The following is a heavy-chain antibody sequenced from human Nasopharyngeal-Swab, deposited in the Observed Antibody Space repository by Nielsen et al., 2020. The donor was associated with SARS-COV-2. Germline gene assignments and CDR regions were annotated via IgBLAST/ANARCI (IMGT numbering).Heavy chain of an antibody. CDR2: INPSGGST. J-gene: IGHJ3*02. CDR3: ARVLLRFGEGRGGSAFDI. CDR1: GYTFTSYY. Sequence: ASVKVSCKASGYTFTSYYMHWVRQAPGQGLEWMGIINPSGGSTSYAQKFQGRVTMTRDTSTSTVYMELSSLRSEDTAVYYCARVLLRFGEGRGGSAFDIWGQGTMVTVSS. V-gene: IGHV1-46*01. D-gene: IGHD3-10*01.